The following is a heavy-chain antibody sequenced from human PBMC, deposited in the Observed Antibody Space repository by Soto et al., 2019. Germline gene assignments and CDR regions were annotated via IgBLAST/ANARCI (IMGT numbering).Heavy chain of an antibody. D-gene: IGHD2-8*02. V-gene: IGHV4-34*01. Sequence: SETLSLTCAVYGGSFSGYYWTWIRQPPGTGLEWIGEINHSGSTNYNPSLKSRVTISVDTSKNQSSLKLTSVPPADTVVYYCARDKITGLFDYWGQGTRFTVSS. CDR1: GGSFSGYY. CDR2: INHSGST. J-gene: IGHJ4*02. CDR3: ARDKITGLFDY.